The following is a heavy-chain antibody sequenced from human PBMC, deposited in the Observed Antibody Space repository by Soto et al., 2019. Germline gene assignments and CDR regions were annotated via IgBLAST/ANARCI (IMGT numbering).Heavy chain of an antibody. CDR1: GFTFSSYA. Sequence: QVQLVESGGGVVQPGRSLRLSCAASGFTFSSYAMHWVRQAPGKGLEWVAVISYDGSNKYYADSVKGRFTISRDNSKNTLYLQMNSLRAEDTAVYYCARGEVGADYGDYRGQFDYWAREPWSPSPQ. J-gene: IGHJ4*02. V-gene: IGHV3-30-3*01. CDR3: ARGEVGADYGDYRGQFDY. D-gene: IGHD4-17*01. CDR2: ISYDGSNK.